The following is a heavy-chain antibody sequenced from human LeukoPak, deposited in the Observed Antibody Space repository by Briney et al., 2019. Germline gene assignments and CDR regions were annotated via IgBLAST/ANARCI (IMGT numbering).Heavy chain of an antibody. J-gene: IGHJ4*02. Sequence: GGSLRLSCAASGFTFSTYSMSWVRQAPGKGLEWVANMNHDGSEKYYLDSVKGRFTISRDNAKNSLYLRMNSLRAEDTAVYYCARGGVYYGSGSYPLDYWGQGTLVTVSS. CDR1: GFTFSTYS. D-gene: IGHD3-10*01. CDR3: ARGGVYYGSGSYPLDY. V-gene: IGHV3-7*01. CDR2: MNHDGSEK.